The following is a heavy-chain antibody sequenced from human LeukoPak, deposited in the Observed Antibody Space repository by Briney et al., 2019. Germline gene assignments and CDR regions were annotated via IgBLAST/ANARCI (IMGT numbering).Heavy chain of an antibody. Sequence: GESLKISCQGSGYSFTSYWIGWVRQMPGKGLEWMGSIFPGDSETLYSASFQGQVTISADKSINTAYLQWSSLKASDTAMYYCATSESQTKFDYWGQGTLVTVSS. CDR2: IFPGDSET. CDR1: GYSFTSYW. CDR3: ATSESQTKFDY. J-gene: IGHJ4*02. D-gene: IGHD1/OR15-1a*01. V-gene: IGHV5-51*06.